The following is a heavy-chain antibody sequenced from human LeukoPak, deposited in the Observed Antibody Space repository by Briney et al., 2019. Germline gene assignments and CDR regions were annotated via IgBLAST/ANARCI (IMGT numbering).Heavy chain of an antibody. J-gene: IGHJ4*02. CDR2: IYPEDSDA. V-gene: IGHV5-51*01. CDR1: GYSSSNYW. Sequence: GESLKISCKGSGYSSSNYWIGWVRQMPGKGLEWMGVIYPEDSDARYSPSFQGQVTISADKSISTAYLQWNSLQASDTGMYYCARQSGFSYGDFEYWGQGTLVTVSS. CDR3: ARQSGFSYGDFEY. D-gene: IGHD5-18*01.